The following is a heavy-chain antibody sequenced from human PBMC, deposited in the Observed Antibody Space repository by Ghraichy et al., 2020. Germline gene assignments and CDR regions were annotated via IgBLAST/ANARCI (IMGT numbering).Heavy chain of an antibody. CDR2: ISYDGSNK. CDR1: GFTFSSYG. Sequence: GSLRLSCAASGFTFSSYGMHWVRQAPGKGLEWVAVISYDGSNKYYADSVKGRFTISRDNSKNTLYLQMNSLRAEDTAVYYCAKDYCSSTSCYMERYFDWFGVWGQGTTVTVSS. V-gene: IGHV3-30*18. D-gene: IGHD2-2*02. J-gene: IGHJ6*02. CDR3: AKDYCSSTSCYMERYFDWFGV.